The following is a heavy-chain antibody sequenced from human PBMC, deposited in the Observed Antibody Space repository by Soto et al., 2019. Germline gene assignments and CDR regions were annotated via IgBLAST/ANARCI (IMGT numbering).Heavy chain of an antibody. CDR2: ISSSGSTI. J-gene: IGHJ6*02. Sequence: QVQLVESGGGLVKPGGSLRLSCAASGFTFSDYYMSWIRQAPGKGLEWVSYISSSGSTIYYADSVKGRFTISRDNAKNALYLQMNSLRAEDTAVYYCARDRGHSSGWWGSGYYYYGMDVWGQGTTVTVSS. CDR3: ARDRGHSSGWWGSGYYYYGMDV. V-gene: IGHV3-11*01. D-gene: IGHD6-19*01. CDR1: GFTFSDYY.